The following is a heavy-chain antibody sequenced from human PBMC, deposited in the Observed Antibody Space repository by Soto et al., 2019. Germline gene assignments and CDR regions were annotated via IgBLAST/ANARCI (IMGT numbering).Heavy chain of an antibody. D-gene: IGHD3-3*01. CDR1: GCTFSSYA. J-gene: IGHJ6*02. CDR3: ASPTREWLPPASDYYYGMDV. Sequence: QVQLVQSGAEVKKPGSSVKVSCKASGCTFSSYAISWVRHSSGQWLDWMGGLIPSFGTANYAHKFQGRVTSTADQSTSTDYMELSSLRSEDMAVDYFASPTREWLPPASDYYYGMDVWGQGTTVTVSS. V-gene: IGHV1-69*01. CDR2: LIPSFGTA.